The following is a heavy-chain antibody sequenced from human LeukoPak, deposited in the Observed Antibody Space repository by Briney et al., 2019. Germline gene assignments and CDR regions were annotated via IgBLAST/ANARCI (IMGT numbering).Heavy chain of an antibody. J-gene: IGHJ4*02. CDR2: IKQDGSDK. Sequence: GSSLRLSCAASGFTFSSHWMSWVRQAPGKGLEWVANIKQDGSDKYYVDSVKGRFTISRDNAKNSLYLQMNSLRAEDTAVYYCARDYDWGQGTLVTVSS. CDR1: GFTFSSHW. CDR3: ARDYD. D-gene: IGHD3-16*01. V-gene: IGHV3-7*04.